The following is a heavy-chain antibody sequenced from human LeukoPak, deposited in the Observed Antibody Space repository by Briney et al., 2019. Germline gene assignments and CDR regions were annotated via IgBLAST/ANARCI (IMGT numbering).Heavy chain of an antibody. J-gene: IGHJ4*02. D-gene: IGHD2-2*01. CDR3: ARPKYCSSTSCSDFDY. V-gene: IGHV3-64*01. CDR1: GFTFSSYA. CDR2: ISSNGGST. Sequence: GGSLRLSCAASGFTFSSYAMHWVRQAPGKGLEYVSAISSNGGSTYYANSVKGRFTISRDNSKNTLYLQMGSLRAEDMAVYYCARPKYCSSTSCSDFDYWGQGTLVTVSS.